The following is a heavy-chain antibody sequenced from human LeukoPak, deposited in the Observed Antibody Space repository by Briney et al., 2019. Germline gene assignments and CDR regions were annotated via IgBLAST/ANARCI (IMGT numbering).Heavy chain of an antibody. CDR3: AKDLPGYSYGYDAFDI. J-gene: IGHJ3*02. CDR2: IKPDGGEK. D-gene: IGHD5-18*01. CDR1: GFTFSSYW. Sequence: GGSLRLSCAASGFTFSSYWMSWVRQAPGKGLEWVANIKPDGGEKYYVDSVKGRFTISRDNSKNTLYLQMNSLRAEDTAVYYCAKDLPGYSYGYDAFDIWGQGTMVTVSS. V-gene: IGHV3-7*03.